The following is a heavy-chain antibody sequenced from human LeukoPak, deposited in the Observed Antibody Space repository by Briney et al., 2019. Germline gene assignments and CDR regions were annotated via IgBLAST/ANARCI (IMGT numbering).Heavy chain of an antibody. V-gene: IGHV4-61*02. D-gene: IGHD4-11*01. CDR2: IYTSGST. CDR3: ARDPIYSKWLAYGMDV. CDR1: GGSISSGSYY. J-gene: IGHJ6*02. Sequence: SETLSLTCTVSGGSISSGSYYWSWIRQPAGKGLEWIGRIYTSGSTNYNPSLKSRVTISVDTSKNQFSLKLSSVTAADTAVYYCARDPIYSKWLAYGMDVWGQGTTVTVSS.